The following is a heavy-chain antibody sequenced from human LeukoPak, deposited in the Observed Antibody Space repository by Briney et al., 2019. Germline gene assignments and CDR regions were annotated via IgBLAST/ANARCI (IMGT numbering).Heavy chain of an antibody. CDR3: ARGMSRSYYGSGKDY. Sequence: SETLSLTCTVSGGSISSGDYYWSWIRQPPGKGLEWIGYIYYSGSTYYNPSLKSRVTISVDTSKNQFSLKLSSVTAADTAVYYCARGMSRSYYGSGKDYWGQGTLVTVSS. CDR1: GGSISSGDYY. V-gene: IGHV4-30-4*08. CDR2: IYYSGST. D-gene: IGHD3-10*01. J-gene: IGHJ4*02.